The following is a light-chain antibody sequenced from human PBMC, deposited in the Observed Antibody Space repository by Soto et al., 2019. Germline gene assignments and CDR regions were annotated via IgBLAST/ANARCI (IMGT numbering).Light chain of an antibody. CDR1: QDISSY. CDR2: GTS. CDR3: QKYDNAPWT. Sequence: DIQMTQSPSSLSASVGDRVTITCRASQDISSYLAWYQQKPGKVPKLLIYGTSTLQAGVPSRFSGSGSGTDFTLNISSLQPEDAATYYCQKYDNAPWTFGQGTKVEIK. J-gene: IGKJ1*01. V-gene: IGKV1-27*01.